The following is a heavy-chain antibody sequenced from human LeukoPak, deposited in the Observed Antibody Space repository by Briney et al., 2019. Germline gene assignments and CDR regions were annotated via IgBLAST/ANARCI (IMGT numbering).Heavy chain of an antibody. CDR1: GFTFNSYG. J-gene: IGHJ6*03. CDR2: IYYDGRNS. D-gene: IGHD3-22*01. CDR3: AKVGYHDSSGHFYYMDV. V-gene: IGHV3-30*02. Sequence: GGSLRLSCAASGFTFNSYGMYWVRQAPGKGLEWVSFIYYDGRNSYYADSVKGRFTISRDNSKNTPYLQMNSLRTEDTAVYYCAKVGYHDSSGHFYYMDVWGNGTTVTVSS.